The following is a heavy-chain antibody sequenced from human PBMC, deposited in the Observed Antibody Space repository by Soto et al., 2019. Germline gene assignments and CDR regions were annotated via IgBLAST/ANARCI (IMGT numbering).Heavy chain of an antibody. V-gene: IGHV4-34*01. Sequence: RCILKPQRKGLEWIGEINHSGSTNYNPSLRSRVTISLDSSKNQFSLKLCSVTAADTAVYYCARFRAADGRWNRRSCLEPWLQRTLGTVSS. D-gene: IGHD6-13*01. CDR3: ARFRAADGRWNRRSCLEP. CDR2: INHSGST. J-gene: IGHJ5*02.